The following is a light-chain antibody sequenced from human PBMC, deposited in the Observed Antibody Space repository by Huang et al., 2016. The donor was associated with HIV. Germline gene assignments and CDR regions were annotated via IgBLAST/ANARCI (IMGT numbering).Light chain of an antibody. CDR2: PAS. V-gene: IGKV1-9*01. Sequence: IQLTQSPSSLSASVGDRVTITCRASQGISSYLAWYQQKPGKAPKLLIYPASTLQSGVPSRFSGSGSVTDFTLTISSLQPEDFATYYCQQLNSYPRSFGQGTKVEIK. J-gene: IGKJ1*01. CDR3: QQLNSYPRS. CDR1: QGISSY.